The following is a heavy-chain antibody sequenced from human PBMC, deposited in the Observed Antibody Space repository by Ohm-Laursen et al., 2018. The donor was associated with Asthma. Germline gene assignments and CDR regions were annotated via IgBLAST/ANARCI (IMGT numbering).Heavy chain of an antibody. CDR2: IDSNGRRT. Sequence: SLRLSCAAPGFTFSTYGMHWARQAPGKGLEYVSGIDSNGRRTHYADSVKGRFTISRDNSKNTLYLQMSSLRAEDTAVYYCVKGPPRCYDSSGYPAYWGQGTLVTVSS. D-gene: IGHD3-22*01. J-gene: IGHJ4*02. V-gene: IGHV3-64D*08. CDR1: GFTFSTYG. CDR3: VKGPPRCYDSSGYPAY.